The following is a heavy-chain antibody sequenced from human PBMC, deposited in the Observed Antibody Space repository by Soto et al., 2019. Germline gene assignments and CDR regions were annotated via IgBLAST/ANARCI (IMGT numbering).Heavy chain of an antibody. D-gene: IGHD6-6*01. CDR3: ARAIAAPKGAAFDI. CDR2: ISGSGGST. CDR1: GFTFSSYA. V-gene: IGHV3-23*01. Sequence: GGSLRLSCAAAGFTFSSYAMSWVRQAPGKGLEWVSAISGSGGSTYYADSVKGRFTISRDNSKNTLYLQMSSLRAEDTAVYYCARAIAAPKGAAFDIWGQGTMLTVSS. J-gene: IGHJ3*02.